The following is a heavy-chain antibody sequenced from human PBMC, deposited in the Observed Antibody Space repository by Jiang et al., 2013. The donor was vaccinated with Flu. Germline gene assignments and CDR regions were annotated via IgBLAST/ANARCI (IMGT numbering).Heavy chain of an antibody. V-gene: IGHV3-53*01. CDR3: ARATGYSSSWYLGYYYGMDV. CDR1: GFTVSSNY. CDR2: IYSGGST. J-gene: IGHJ6*02. Sequence: RLSCAASGFTVSSNYMSWVRQAPGKGLEWVSVIYSGGSTYYADSVKGRFTISRDNSKNTLYLQMNSLRAEDTAVYYCARATGYSSSWYLGYYYGMDVWGQGTTVTVSS. D-gene: IGHD6-13*01.